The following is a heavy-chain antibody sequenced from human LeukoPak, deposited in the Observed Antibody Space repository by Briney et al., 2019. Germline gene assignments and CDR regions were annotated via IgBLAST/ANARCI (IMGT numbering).Heavy chain of an antibody. D-gene: IGHD2-15*01. V-gene: IGHV3-21*01. CDR2: MSSGSTYI. Sequence: PGGSLRLSCAASGFTFSRYSMNWVRQAPGKGLEWVSSMSSGSTYIYYADSVKGRFTISRDNSRNSLYLQMNSLRAEDTAVYYCARDGLAAATLHWCFDLWGRGTLVTVSS. J-gene: IGHJ2*01. CDR3: ARDGLAAATLHWCFDL. CDR1: GFTFSRYS.